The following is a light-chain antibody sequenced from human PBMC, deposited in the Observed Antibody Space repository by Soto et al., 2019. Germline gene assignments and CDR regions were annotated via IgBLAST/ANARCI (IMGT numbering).Light chain of an antibody. Sequence: EIVLTQSPGTLSLSPGERATLSCRASQRVSNGYLAWYQQKPGQAPGLLIYSASSRAPAFPARFSGSGSGTDFTLTISSLQSEDSAVYYCQQYNNWPWTFGQGTKVDI. J-gene: IGKJ1*01. CDR2: SAS. CDR3: QQYNNWPWT. CDR1: QRVSNGY. V-gene: IGKV3-15*01.